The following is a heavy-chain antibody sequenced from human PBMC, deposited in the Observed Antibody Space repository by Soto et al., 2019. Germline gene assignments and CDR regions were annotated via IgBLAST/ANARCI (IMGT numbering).Heavy chain of an antibody. Sequence: SETLSLTCTVSGGSISSSSYYWGWIRQPPGKGLEWIGSIYYSGSTYYNPSLKSRVTISVDTSKNQFSLKLSSVTAADTAVYLCARQRAASSWYADYWGQGTLVTVSS. J-gene: IGHJ4*02. V-gene: IGHV4-39*01. CDR2: IYYSGST. D-gene: IGHD6-13*01. CDR3: ARQRAASSWYADY. CDR1: GGSISSSSYY.